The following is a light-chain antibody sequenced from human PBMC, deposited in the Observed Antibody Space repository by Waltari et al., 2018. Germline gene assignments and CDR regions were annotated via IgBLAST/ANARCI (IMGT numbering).Light chain of an antibody. CDR3: GTGDNSLNIVI. CDR2: DTN. V-gene: IGLV1-51*01. Sequence: QSVLTQPPSVSAAPRQKVSISCSGSSSNIGNSSVSWFQQFPRAAPKLLIYDTNKRPAGIHDRLSASKSGTSATLGISGLQTGDEAIYHCGTGDNSLNIVIFGGGTKLPVL. CDR1: SSNIGNSS. J-gene: IGLJ2*01.